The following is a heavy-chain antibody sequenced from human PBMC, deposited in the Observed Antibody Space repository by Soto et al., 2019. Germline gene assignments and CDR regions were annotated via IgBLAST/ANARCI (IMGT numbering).Heavy chain of an antibody. V-gene: IGHV4-34*01. J-gene: IGHJ4*01. CDR3: ARLPRDSSGWYPTIFDY. D-gene: IGHD6-19*01. Sequence: SETLSLTCTVSGGSMISYYWSWIRQPPGKGLEWIGEINHSGSTTYNPSLKSRVTMLVDKSKNQFSLKLSSVTAADTAVYYCARLPRDSSGWYPTIFDYWGQGTLVTVSS. CDR1: GGSMISYY. CDR2: INHSGST.